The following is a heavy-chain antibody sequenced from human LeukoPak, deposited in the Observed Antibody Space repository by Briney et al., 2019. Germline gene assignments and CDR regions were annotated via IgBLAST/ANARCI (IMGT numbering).Heavy chain of an antibody. CDR2: INHSGST. J-gene: IGHJ6*02. D-gene: IGHD1-7*01. CDR3: ARQPLSDVAGTSVYYYGMDV. V-gene: IGHV4-34*01. CDR1: GGSFSGYY. Sequence: SETLSLTCAVYGGSFSGYYWSWIRQPPGNGLEWIGEINHSGSTNYNPSLKSRVTISVDTSKNQFSLKLSSVPAADTAVYYCARQPLSDVAGTSVYYYGMDVWGQGTTVTVSS.